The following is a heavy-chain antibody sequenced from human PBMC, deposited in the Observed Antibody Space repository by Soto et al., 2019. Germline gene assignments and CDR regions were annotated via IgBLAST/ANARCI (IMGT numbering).Heavy chain of an antibody. J-gene: IGHJ4*02. CDR2: IYYSGTT. V-gene: IGHV4-31*03. CDR1: GGSISSGGYY. D-gene: IGHD3-16*01. Sequence: QVQLQESGPGLVKPSQTLSLTCTVSGGSISSGGYYWSWIRQHPGKSLEWIGYIYYSGTTHYNPSLKSRVTISVDTSKNQFCLKLSSVTAADTAVYYCARMIDDEGDYCDYWGQGTLVTVSS. CDR3: ARMIDDEGDYCDY.